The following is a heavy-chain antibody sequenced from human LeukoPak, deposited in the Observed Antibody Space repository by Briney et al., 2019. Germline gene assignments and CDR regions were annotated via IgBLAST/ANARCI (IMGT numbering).Heavy chain of an antibody. J-gene: IGHJ4*02. V-gene: IGHV4-59*01. CDR2: IYYSGST. Sequence: TSETRSLTCTVSGGSISSYYWSWIRQPPGKGLEWIGYIYYSGSTNYNPSLKSRVTISVDTSKNQFSLKLSSVTAADTAVYYCARDLGSWYIDYWGQGTLVTVSS. CDR1: GGSISSYY. D-gene: IGHD6-13*01. CDR3: ARDLGSWYIDY.